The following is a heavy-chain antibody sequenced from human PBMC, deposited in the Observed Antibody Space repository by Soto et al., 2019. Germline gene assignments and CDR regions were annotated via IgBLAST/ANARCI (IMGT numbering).Heavy chain of an antibody. D-gene: IGHD2-15*01. V-gene: IGHV1-24*01. CDR1: GYTLTELS. Sequence: QVQLVQSGAEVKKPGASVKVSCKVSGYTLTELSMHWVRQAPGKGLEWMGGFDPEDGDTIYAQKLQGRVTMTEDTSTDTAYMELSSLRSEDTAVYYCAPILRGCSGGSCYLGLLGYWGQGTLVTVSS. J-gene: IGHJ4*02. CDR2: FDPEDGDT. CDR3: APILRGCSGGSCYLGLLGY.